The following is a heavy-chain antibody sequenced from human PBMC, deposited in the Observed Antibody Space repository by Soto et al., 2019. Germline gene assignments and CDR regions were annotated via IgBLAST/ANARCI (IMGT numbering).Heavy chain of an antibody. CDR2: SYYSEST. CDR1: GGSISSGGYY. J-gene: IGHJ4*02. V-gene: IGHV4-31*03. D-gene: IGHD3-16*01. CDR3: ARGVLH. Sequence: QVQLQESGPGLVKPSQTLSLTCTVSGGSISSGGYYWSWIRQHPGKGLEWIGSSYYSESTYDNPSLKSRVTITVDTSKNQFSLELSSVTAAGTAVYYCARGVLHWGQGTLVTVSS.